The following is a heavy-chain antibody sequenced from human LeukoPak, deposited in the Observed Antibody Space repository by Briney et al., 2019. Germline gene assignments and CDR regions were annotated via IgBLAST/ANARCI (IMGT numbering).Heavy chain of an antibody. J-gene: IGHJ4*02. CDR2: IYHSGST. D-gene: IGHD6-19*01. CDR1: GGSISSSNW. CDR3: ARHSSGWYEDY. Sequence: SETLSLTCAVSGGSISSSNWWSWVRQPPGKGLEWIGEIYHSGSTNYNPSLKSRVTISVDTSKDQFSLKLSSVTAADTAVYYCARHSSGWYEDYWGQGTLVTVSS. V-gene: IGHV4-4*02.